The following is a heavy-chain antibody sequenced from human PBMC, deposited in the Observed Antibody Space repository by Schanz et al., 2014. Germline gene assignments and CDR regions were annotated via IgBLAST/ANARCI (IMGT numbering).Heavy chain of an antibody. J-gene: IGHJ4*02. CDR1: GFTLSSYA. CDR2: IKEDGSEK. V-gene: IGHV3-7*04. D-gene: IGHD3-22*01. Sequence: DVQLAESGGGLVQPGGSLRLSCAASGFTLSSYALSWVRQSPGKGLEWVANIKEDGSEKYYVDSVKGRFTISRDDSKNTLYLQMNSLRPEDTAVYYCAKEDRTHSSDYVYWGQGTLVTVSS. CDR3: AKEDRTHSSDYVY.